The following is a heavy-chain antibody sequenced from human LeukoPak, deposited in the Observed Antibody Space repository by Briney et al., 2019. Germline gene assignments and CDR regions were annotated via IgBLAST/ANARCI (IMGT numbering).Heavy chain of an antibody. Sequence: SQTHSLTCAISGDSVSSNSAAWNWVRQSPERGLEWLGRTFYRSKWYNEYAVSVKGRITINPDTSKNQFSLQVNSVTPDDTAVYYCARGVERIDYWGQGTLVTVSS. J-gene: IGHJ4*02. D-gene: IGHD1-1*01. CDR3: ARGVERIDY. V-gene: IGHV6-1*01. CDR2: TFYRSKWYN. CDR1: GDSVSSNSAA.